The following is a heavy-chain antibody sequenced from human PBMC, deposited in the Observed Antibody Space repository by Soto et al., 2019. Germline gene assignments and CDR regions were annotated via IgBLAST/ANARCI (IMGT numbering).Heavy chain of an antibody. V-gene: IGHV4-61*08. CDR2: IYYSGAA. CDR3: AKVPGDTYMIYWVAP. CDR1: GDSVSTGDYY. Sequence: SATLSITCTVSGDSVSTGDYYWTWIRQPPGKGLEWVVHIYYSGAANYKPSLKSRVTISLYTSKNQFSLEVSSVTAADTAVYYWAKVPGDTYMIYWVAPGGRGSLVT. J-gene: IGHJ5*02. D-gene: IGHD3-16*01.